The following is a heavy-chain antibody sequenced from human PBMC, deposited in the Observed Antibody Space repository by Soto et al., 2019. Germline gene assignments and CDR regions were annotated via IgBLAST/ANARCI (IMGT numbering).Heavy chain of an antibody. D-gene: IGHD3-3*01. CDR2: INHSGST. J-gene: IGHJ5*02. CDR1: GGSFSGYY. CDR3: ARGVGYDFWSGYLNWFDP. V-gene: IGHV4-34*01. Sequence: QVQLQQWGAGLLKPSETLSLTSAVYGGSFSGYYWSWIRQPPGKGLEWIGEINHSGSTNYNPALKSRVTISVDTAKNQFSLKLSSVTAADTAVYYCARGVGYDFWSGYLNWFDPWGQGTLVTVSS.